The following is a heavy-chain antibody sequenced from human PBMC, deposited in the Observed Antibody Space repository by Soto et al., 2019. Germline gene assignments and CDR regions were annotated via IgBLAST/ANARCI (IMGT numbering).Heavy chain of an antibody. CDR3: ASHRGSWGSFHYRWFDP. CDR2: INESGGT. J-gene: IGHJ5*02. D-gene: IGHD3-16*01. CDR1: GGSLSSYH. Sequence: TLSLTCAVYGGSLSSYHWSWIRQSPGKGLEWIGEINESGGTNYSPSLKSRVTISVDTSKNQFSLTLNSVTAADTAVYYCASHRGSWGSFHYRWFDPWGQGTVVTVSS. V-gene: IGHV4-34*01.